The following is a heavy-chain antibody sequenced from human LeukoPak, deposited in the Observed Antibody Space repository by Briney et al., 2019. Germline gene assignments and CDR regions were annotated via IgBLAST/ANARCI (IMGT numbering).Heavy chain of an antibody. Sequence: PGGSLRLSCAASGFIFSSYAMNWVRQVPGKGPVWVSRIKSDGSTTEYADSVKGRFTISRDNAENMMYLEMNNLGAEDTAVYYCARGWVSSDITLKWGQGTLVTVSP. V-gene: IGHV3-74*01. J-gene: IGHJ3*01. CDR3: ARGWVSSDITLK. D-gene: IGHD3-22*01. CDR1: GFIFSSYA. CDR2: IKSDGSTT.